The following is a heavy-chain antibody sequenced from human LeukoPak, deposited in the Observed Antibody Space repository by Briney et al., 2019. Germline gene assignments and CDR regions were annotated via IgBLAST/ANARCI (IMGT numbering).Heavy chain of an antibody. D-gene: IGHD3-22*01. V-gene: IGHV3-9*01. Sequence: GGSLRLSCAASGFTFDDYAMHWVRQAPGKGLEWVSGISWNSGSIGYADSVKGRFTISRDNAKNSLYPQMNSLRAEDTALYYCAKGNYYDSSGLDYWGQGTLVTVSS. CDR1: GFTFDDYA. CDR3: AKGNYYDSSGLDY. J-gene: IGHJ4*02. CDR2: ISWNSGSI.